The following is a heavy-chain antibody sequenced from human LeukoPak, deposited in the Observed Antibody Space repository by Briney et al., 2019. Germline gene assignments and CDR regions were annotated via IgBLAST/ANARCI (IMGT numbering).Heavy chain of an antibody. Sequence: GGSLRLSCAASGVGFMFTIYWVGWVRQAPGMGLEWVATINRDGSERYYADGVKGRFPISRDTAKESMYLQINSLRAEDTALYYCAKVLRGVARFSGMDVWGQGTTVTVSS. D-gene: IGHD3-10*01. CDR1: GVGFMFTIYW. CDR2: INRDGSER. CDR3: AKVLRGVARFSGMDV. J-gene: IGHJ6*02. V-gene: IGHV3-7*01.